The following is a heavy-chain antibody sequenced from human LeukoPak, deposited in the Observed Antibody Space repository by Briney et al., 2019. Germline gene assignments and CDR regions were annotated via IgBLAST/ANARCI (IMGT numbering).Heavy chain of an antibody. Sequence: PGGSLRLSCAASGFTFTTFGMHWVRQAPGKGLEWVAVISYDGSNKYYGDSVKGRFTISRDNSKNTLDLQMNSLRAEDTAVYYCAKVRSHYYDSSGYYYDYWGQGTLVTVSS. CDR2: ISYDGSNK. CDR3: AKVRSHYYDSSGYYYDY. CDR1: GFTFTTFG. V-gene: IGHV3-30*18. J-gene: IGHJ4*02. D-gene: IGHD3-22*01.